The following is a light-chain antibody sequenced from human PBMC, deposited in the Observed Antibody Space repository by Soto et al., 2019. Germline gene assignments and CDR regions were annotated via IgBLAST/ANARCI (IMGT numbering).Light chain of an antibody. Sequence: QSALTQPASVSGSPGQSITISCTGTSSDVGDNNYVSWYQQHPGKAPKLMIYDVTHRPSGISNRFSGSKSGNTASLTISGLQAEDEADYYCSSYTSSSTLYVFGSGTNVTVL. V-gene: IGLV2-14*01. CDR2: DVT. CDR1: SSDVGDNNY. CDR3: SSYTSSSTLYV. J-gene: IGLJ1*01.